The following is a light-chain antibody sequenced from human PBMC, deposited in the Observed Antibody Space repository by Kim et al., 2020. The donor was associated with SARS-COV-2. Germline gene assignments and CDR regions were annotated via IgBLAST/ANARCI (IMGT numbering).Light chain of an antibody. V-gene: IGKV3-15*01. CDR1: QSVSTN. CDR3: QQYINWYS. J-gene: IGKJ2*03. CDR2: DAF. Sequence: IVMTQSPATLSVSPGERATLSCRASQSVSTNLAWYQHKPGQAPRLLIFDAFTPAPGVPARFSGSGSWTDFTLTINSLQSEDFAVYYCQQYINWYSFGQGTKLEI.